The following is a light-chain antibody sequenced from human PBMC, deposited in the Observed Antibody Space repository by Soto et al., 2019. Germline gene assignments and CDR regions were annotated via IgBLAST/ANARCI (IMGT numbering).Light chain of an antibody. J-gene: IGKJ1*01. CDR3: QQYNSHSPWT. Sequence: DIQMTQSPSTLSASVGDRVTITCRASKNINTWVAWYQQKPGKAPKLLIYDASSLESGVPSRVSGSGSGTEFTLTISSLQPDDFATYYCQQYNSHSPWTFGQGTKVDIK. CDR1: KNINTW. CDR2: DAS. V-gene: IGKV1-5*01.